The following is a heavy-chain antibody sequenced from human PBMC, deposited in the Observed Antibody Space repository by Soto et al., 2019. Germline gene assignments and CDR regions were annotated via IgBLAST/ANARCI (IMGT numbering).Heavy chain of an antibody. CDR1: GGSISSYY. CDR3: ARRVVVATTERYCYYMDV. D-gene: IGHD2-15*01. CDR2: IYYSGST. Sequence: SETLSLTCIVSGGSISSYYWSWIRQPPGKGLEWIGYIYYSGSTNYNPSLKSRVTILVDTSKNQFSLKLSSVTAADTAVYYCARRVVVATTERYCYYMDVWGKGTTVTVSS. J-gene: IGHJ6*03. V-gene: IGHV4-59*08.